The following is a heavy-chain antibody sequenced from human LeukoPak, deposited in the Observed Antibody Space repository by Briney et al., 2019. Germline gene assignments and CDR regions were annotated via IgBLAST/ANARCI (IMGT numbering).Heavy chain of an antibody. V-gene: IGHV1-18*01. Sequence: ASVKVSCKASGYTFTSYSISWVRQAPGQGLEWMGWISAYNGNTNYAQKLQGRVTMTTDTSTSTAYMELRSLRSDDTAVYYCARGAPNYYDSSGYHGWFDPWGQGTLVTVSS. CDR1: GYTFTSYS. J-gene: IGHJ5*02. D-gene: IGHD3-22*01. CDR3: ARGAPNYYDSSGYHGWFDP. CDR2: ISAYNGNT.